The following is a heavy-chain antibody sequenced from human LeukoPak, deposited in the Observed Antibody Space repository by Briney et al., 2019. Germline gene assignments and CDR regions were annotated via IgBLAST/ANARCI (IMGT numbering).Heavy chain of an antibody. J-gene: IGHJ5*02. CDR2: ISAYNGNT. Sequence: ASVKVSCKASGYTFTSYGISGVRQAPGQGLEGMGWISAYNGNTNYAQKLQGRVTMTTDTSTSTAYMELRSLRSDDTAVYYCAMVKRPNWFDPWGQGTLVTVSS. D-gene: IGHD1-1*01. CDR3: AMVKRPNWFDP. V-gene: IGHV1-18*01. CDR1: GYTFTSYG.